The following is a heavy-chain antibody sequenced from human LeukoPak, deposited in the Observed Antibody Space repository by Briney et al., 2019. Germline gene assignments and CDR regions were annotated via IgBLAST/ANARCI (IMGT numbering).Heavy chain of an antibody. V-gene: IGHV6-1*01. D-gene: IGHD1-26*01. CDR1: GDIVSSNSAS. CDR3: ARXWSWAFDY. CDR2: TYYRSKWHN. J-gene: IGHJ4*02. Sequence: SQTLSLTCAISGDIVSSNSASWDWIRQAPSRGLEWLGRTYYRSKWHNDYAVSVKSRIIINPDTSKNQNSLQLNSVTPEDTAVYYCARXWSWAFDYWGQGTLVTVSS.